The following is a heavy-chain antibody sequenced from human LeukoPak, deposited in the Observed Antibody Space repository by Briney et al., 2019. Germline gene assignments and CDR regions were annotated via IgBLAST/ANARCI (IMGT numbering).Heavy chain of an antibody. Sequence: SETLSLTCTVSGGSISSGDYYWSWIRQPPGKGLEWIGYIYYSGSTYYNPSLKSRVTISVDTSKNQFSLKLSSVTAADMAVYYCARDLLNEGNHLDYWGQGTLVTVSS. D-gene: IGHD4-23*01. CDR2: IYYSGST. V-gene: IGHV4-30-4*01. J-gene: IGHJ4*02. CDR1: GGSISSGDYY. CDR3: ARDLLNEGNHLDY.